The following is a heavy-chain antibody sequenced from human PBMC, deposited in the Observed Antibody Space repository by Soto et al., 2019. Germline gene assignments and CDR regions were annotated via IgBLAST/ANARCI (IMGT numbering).Heavy chain of an antibody. J-gene: IGHJ1*01. CDR1: GFTFSNAW. CDR2: IKSKTDGGTT. D-gene: IGHD3-22*01. Sequence: GGSLRLSCAASGFTFSNAWMSWVRQAPGKGLEWVGVIKSKTDGGTTDYAAPVKGRFTISRDDSKNTLYLQMNSLKTEDTAVYYCTTGHRSMIVVVIEYIQLWGQGTLVTVSS. CDR3: TTGHRSMIVVVIEYIQL. V-gene: IGHV3-15*01.